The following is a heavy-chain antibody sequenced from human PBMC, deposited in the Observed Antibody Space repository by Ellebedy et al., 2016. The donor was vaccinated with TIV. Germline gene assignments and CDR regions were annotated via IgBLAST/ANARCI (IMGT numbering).Heavy chain of an antibody. CDR3: ARSRDQVNWNDVRHYYGMDV. J-gene: IGHJ6*02. CDR2: IWYHGSNK. Sequence: GESLKISXAASGFTFSSYSMNWVRQAPGKGLEWVALIWYHGSNKYYADSVKGRFTISRDNSKNTLYLQMNSLRAEDTAVYYCARSRDQVNWNDVRHYYGMDVWGQGTTVTVSS. D-gene: IGHD1-1*01. CDR1: GFTFSSYS. V-gene: IGHV3-33*08.